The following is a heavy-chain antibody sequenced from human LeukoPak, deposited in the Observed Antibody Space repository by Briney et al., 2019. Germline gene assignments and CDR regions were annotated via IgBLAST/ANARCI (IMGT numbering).Heavy chain of an antibody. Sequence: PGGSLRLSCAASGFTFSSYAMSWVRQAPGKGLEWVSAISGSGVSTYYADSVKGRFTISRDNSKNTLYLQMNSLRAEDTAVYYCAKDKTTDTGENWFDPWGQGTLVTVSS. V-gene: IGHV3-23*01. CDR2: ISGSGVST. CDR1: GFTFSSYA. J-gene: IGHJ5*02. CDR3: AKDKTTDTGENWFDP. D-gene: IGHD4-17*01.